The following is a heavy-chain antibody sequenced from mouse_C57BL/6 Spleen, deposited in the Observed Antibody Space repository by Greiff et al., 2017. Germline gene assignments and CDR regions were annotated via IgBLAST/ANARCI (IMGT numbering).Heavy chain of an antibody. V-gene: IGHV1-7*01. CDR2: INPSSGYT. J-gene: IGHJ3*01. Sequence: VQLQESGAELAKPGASVKLSCKASGYTFTSYWMHWVKQRPGPGLEWIGYINPSSGYTKYTQKFKDKATLTADQSSSTAYMQLSSLTSEDSAVYYWARGEGHLKLRFAYWGHGPLVTVSA. CDR1: GYTFTSYW. D-gene: IGHD3-2*02. CDR3: ARGEGHLKLRFAY.